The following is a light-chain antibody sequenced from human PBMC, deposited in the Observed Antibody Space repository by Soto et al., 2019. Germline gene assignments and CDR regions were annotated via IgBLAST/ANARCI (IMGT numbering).Light chain of an antibody. CDR3: QHYGGSPLVT. CDR2: GAT. CDR1: QSVNNNY. V-gene: IGKV3-20*01. J-gene: IGKJ4*01. Sequence: ENVLTQSPGTLSLSPGERVTLSCRASQSVNNNYVAWYQQKPGQAPSLLIYGATSRATGIPDRFSGSGSGTVFTLTITRLEPEDFAVYYCQHYGGSPLVTFGGGTKVEIK.